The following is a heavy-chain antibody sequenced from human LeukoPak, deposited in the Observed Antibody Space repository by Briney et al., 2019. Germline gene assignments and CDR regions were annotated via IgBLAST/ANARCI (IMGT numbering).Heavy chain of an antibody. CDR1: GFTFSSYW. J-gene: IGHJ4*02. D-gene: IGHD5-18*01. CDR3: AREIQLWPRPSVRFDH. CDR2: INHSGST. V-gene: IGHV4-34*01. Sequence: GSLRLSCAASGFTFSSYWMSWVREAPGKGLEWIGEINHSGSTNYNPSLKSRVTISVDTSKNQFSLKLSSVTAADTAVYYCAREIQLWPRPSVRFDHWGQGTLVTVSS.